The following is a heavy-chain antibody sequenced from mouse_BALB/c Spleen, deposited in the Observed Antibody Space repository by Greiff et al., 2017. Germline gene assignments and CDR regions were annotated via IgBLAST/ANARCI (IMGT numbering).Heavy chain of an antibody. CDR3: ARPPYDYDEDYAMDY. V-gene: IGHV5-6-2*01. D-gene: IGHD2-4*01. J-gene: IGHJ4*01. CDR2: INSNGGST. CDR1: GFTFSSYY. Sequence: EVQRVESGGGLVKPGGSLKLSCAASGFTFSSYYMSWVRQTPEKRLELVAAINSNGGSTYYPDTVKGRFTISRDNAKNTLYLQMSSLKSEDTALYYCARPPYDYDEDYAMDYWGQGTSVTVSS.